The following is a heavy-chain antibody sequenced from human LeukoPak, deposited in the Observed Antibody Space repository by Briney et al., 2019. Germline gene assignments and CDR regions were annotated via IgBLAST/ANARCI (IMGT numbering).Heavy chain of an antibody. V-gene: IGHV3-21*04. CDR3: ASFGYDSSGYYWQYFQH. CDR1: GFTFSSYS. D-gene: IGHD3-22*01. J-gene: IGHJ1*01. Sequence: SGGSLRLSCAASGFTFSSYSMNWVRQAPGKGLEWVSSISSGSSYIYYADSMKGRFTISRDNSKNTLYLQMNSLRAEDTAVYYCASFGYDSSGYYWQYFQHWGQGTLVTVSS. CDR2: ISSGSSYI.